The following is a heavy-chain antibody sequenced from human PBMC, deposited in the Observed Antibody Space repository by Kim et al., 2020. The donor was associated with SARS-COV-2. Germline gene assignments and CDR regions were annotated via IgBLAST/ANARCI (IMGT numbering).Heavy chain of an antibody. CDR3: AKPVGGGDLLDWYFDV. V-gene: IGHV3-9*01. D-gene: IGHD1-26*01. J-gene: IGHJ2*01. Sequence: VKCRFTISRDNAKQSLYLQMNSLGAEDTALYYCAKPVGGGDLLDWYFDVWGRGTLVTVSS.